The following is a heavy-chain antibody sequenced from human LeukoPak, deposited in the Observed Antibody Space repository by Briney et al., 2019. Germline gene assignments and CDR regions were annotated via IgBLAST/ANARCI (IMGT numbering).Heavy chain of an antibody. CDR2: ISGSGSNI. D-gene: IGHD5-24*01. J-gene: IGHJ4*02. CDR1: GFTFSSYE. V-gene: IGHV3-48*03. CDR3: ARDLGGYNFGNLGY. Sequence: GGSLRLSCAASGFTFSSYEMNWVRQAPGKGLEGVSHISGSGSNIYYADSVKGRFTISRDNAKNSLYLQMNSLRAEDTGLYYCARDLGGYNFGNLGYWGQGTLVTVSS.